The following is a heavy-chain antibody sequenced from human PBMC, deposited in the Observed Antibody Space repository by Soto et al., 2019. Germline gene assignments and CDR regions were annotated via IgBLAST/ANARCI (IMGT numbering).Heavy chain of an antibody. D-gene: IGHD6-13*01. V-gene: IGHV4-34*01. CDR2: INHSGST. CDR3: ARGSSSWLPYYYYYGMDV. Sequence: LSLTCAVYGGSFSGYYWSWIRQPPGKGLEWIGEINHSGSTNYNPSLKSRVTISVDTSKNQFSLKLSSVTAADTAVYYCARGSSSWLPYYYYYGMDVWGQGTTVTVYS. J-gene: IGHJ6*02. CDR1: GGSFSGYY.